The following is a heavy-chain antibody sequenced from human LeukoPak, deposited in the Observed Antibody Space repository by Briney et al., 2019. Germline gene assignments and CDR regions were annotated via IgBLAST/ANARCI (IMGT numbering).Heavy chain of an antibody. D-gene: IGHD6-13*01. J-gene: IGHJ5*02. V-gene: IGHV1-8*01. CDR1: GYTFTSYD. Sequence: ASVKVSCKASGYTFTSYDITWVRQATGQGLEWMGWMNPKSGNTGYAQKFQGRVTMTRNTSISTAYMELSSLRSEDTAVYYCARDGRAAAGTDWFDPWGQGTLVTVSS. CDR2: MNPKSGNT. CDR3: ARDGRAAAGTDWFDP.